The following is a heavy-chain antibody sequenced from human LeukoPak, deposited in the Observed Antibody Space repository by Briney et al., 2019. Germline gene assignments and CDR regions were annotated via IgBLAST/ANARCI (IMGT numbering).Heavy chain of an antibody. CDR2: ISAGGDTT. CDR1: GFTFSSYA. Sequence: GGSLRLSCAASGFTFSSYAMSWVRQAPGKGLEWVSAISAGGDTTYYADSVKGRFTISRNNSNNTVYLQMNSLRVEDTAVYYCAGISYSGTWPVGYWGQGTLVTVTA. V-gene: IGHV3-23*01. CDR3: AGISYSGTWPVGY. J-gene: IGHJ4*02. D-gene: IGHD6-6*01.